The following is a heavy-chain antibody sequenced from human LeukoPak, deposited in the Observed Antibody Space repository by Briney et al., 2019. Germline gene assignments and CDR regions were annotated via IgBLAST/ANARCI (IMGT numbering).Heavy chain of an antibody. CDR3: ARVGATAQRGLYYYCMVV. Sequence: PGGSLRLSCAASGFTFSSYEMNWVRQAPGQGLEWVSYISSSGSTIYYADSVKGRFTISRDNAKNSLYLQMNSLRAEDTAVYYCARVGATAQRGLYYYCMVVWGKGTTVTVSS. CDR1: GFTFSSYE. V-gene: IGHV3-48*03. D-gene: IGHD5-12*01. CDR2: ISSSGSTI. J-gene: IGHJ6*04.